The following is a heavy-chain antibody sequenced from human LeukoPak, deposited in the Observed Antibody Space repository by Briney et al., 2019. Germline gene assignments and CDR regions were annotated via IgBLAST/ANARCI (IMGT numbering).Heavy chain of an antibody. CDR2: VQINENN. CDR1: GGSIHDYY. J-gene: IGHJ4*02. CDR3: ARESVAAGTRWFDY. Sequence: SETLSLTCTVFGGSIHDYYWTWIRRSPGQGLEWIGRVQINENNNYNPSLRSRLTLSLDTSKNQFSLNLTSVTAADTATYYCARESVAAGTRWFDYWGQGTLVTVSS. V-gene: IGHV4-4*07. D-gene: IGHD6-13*01.